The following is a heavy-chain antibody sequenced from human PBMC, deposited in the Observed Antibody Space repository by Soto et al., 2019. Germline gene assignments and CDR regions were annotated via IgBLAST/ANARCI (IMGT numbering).Heavy chain of an antibody. CDR3: ARGGGDSYKFDY. V-gene: IGHV3-21*01. Sequence: EVQLVESGGGLVKPGESLRLSCAASGFTFRTYTMNWVRQAPGKGLEWVSFISSGSSYIYYADSVKGRFTISRDNTKDSLYLQMNSRRAEDTAVYYCARGGGDSYKFDYWGKGTLVTVDS. CDR2: ISSGSSYI. J-gene: IGHJ4*02. D-gene: IGHD1-26*01. CDR1: GFTFRTYT.